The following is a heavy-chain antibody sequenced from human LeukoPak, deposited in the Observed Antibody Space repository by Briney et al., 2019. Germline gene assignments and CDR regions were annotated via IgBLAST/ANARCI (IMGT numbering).Heavy chain of an antibody. D-gene: IGHD3-22*01. V-gene: IGHV3-30-3*01. J-gene: IGHJ6*02. CDR3: ARSYTNYYDSSGYYYNYGMDV. CDR1: RFTFSNYA. CDR2: ISYDGSNK. Sequence: PWRSLRLSCAASRFTFSNYAMHWVCQAPGKGLEGVAVISYDGSNKYYADSVKGRFTISRDNSRNTVYMEMNSLRAEDTAVYYCARSYTNYYDSSGYYYNYGMDVWGQGTPVTVSS.